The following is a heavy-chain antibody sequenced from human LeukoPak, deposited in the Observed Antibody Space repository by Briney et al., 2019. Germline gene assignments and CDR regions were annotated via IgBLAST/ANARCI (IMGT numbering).Heavy chain of an antibody. D-gene: IGHD3-3*01. V-gene: IGHV3-30-3*01. CDR2: ISYDGSNK. Sequence: GGSLRLSCAASGFTFSSYAMHWVRQAPGKGLEWVAVISYDGSNKYYADSVKGRFTISRDNAKNSLYLQMNSLRAEDTAVYYCARLTRSGTAFDIWGQGTMVTVSS. CDR3: ARLTRSGTAFDI. CDR1: GFTFSSYA. J-gene: IGHJ3*02.